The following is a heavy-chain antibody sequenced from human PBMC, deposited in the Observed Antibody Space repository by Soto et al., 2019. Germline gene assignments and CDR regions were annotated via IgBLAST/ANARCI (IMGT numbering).Heavy chain of an antibody. CDR3: ARGLLRYFDWSSNGMDV. CDR2: INAGNGNT. Sequence: VASVKVSCKASGYTFTSYAMHWVCQAPGQRLEWMGWINAGNGNTKYSQKFQGRVTITRDTSASTAYMELSSLRSEDTAVYYCARGLLRYFDWSSNGMDVWGQGTTVTVSS. CDR1: GYTFTSYA. D-gene: IGHD3-9*01. V-gene: IGHV1-3*01. J-gene: IGHJ6*02.